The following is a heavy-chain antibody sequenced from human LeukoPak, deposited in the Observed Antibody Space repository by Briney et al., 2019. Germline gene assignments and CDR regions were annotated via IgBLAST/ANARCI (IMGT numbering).Heavy chain of an antibody. Sequence: SETLSLTCTVSGGSISSYYWSWIRQPPGKGLEWIGYIYTSGSTNYNPSLKSRVTISVDASKNQFSLKLSSVTAADTAVYYCARQDGSFEHWGQGTLVTVSS. J-gene: IGHJ1*01. V-gene: IGHV4-4*09. CDR1: GGSISSYY. CDR2: IYTSGST. D-gene: IGHD1-26*01. CDR3: ARQDGSFEH.